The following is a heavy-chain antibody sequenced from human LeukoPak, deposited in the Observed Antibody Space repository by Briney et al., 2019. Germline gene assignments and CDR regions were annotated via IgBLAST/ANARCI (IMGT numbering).Heavy chain of an antibody. CDR3: ARDLGVAGWRGWFDP. Sequence: ASVKVSCKTSGYTFTDKMIHWVRQAPGQGLEWVGWINPNTGATRYAQKFQGRVTMTRDTSISSVYMELSSLTPDDTAVFYCARDLGVAGWRGWFDPWGQGSLLIVSS. CDR1: GYTFTDKM. V-gene: IGHV1-2*02. J-gene: IGHJ5*02. D-gene: IGHD6-19*01. CDR2: INPNTGAT.